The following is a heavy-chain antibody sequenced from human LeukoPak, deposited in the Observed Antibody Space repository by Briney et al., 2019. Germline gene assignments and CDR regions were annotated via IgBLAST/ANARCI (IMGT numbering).Heavy chain of an antibody. Sequence: PGGSLRLSCAASGFTVSSNYMSWVRQAPGKGLEWVSVIYSGGSTYYADSVKGRFTVSRDNSKNTLYLQMNSLRAEDTAVYYCARDEGTGGPPFLYWGQGTLVTVSS. V-gene: IGHV3-66*01. CDR1: GFTVSSNY. CDR3: ARDEGTGGPPFLY. J-gene: IGHJ4*02. CDR2: IYSGGST. D-gene: IGHD3-3*02.